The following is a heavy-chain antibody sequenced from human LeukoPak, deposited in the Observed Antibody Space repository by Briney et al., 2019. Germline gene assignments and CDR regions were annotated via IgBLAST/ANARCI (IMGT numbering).Heavy chain of an antibody. D-gene: IGHD2-8*01. J-gene: IGHJ5*02. CDR3: ARDKGGYCTNGVCYVRPPFDP. CDR1: GYTFTSYA. CDR2: INAGNGNT. V-gene: IGHV1-3*01. Sequence: GASVKVSCKASGYTFTSYAMHWVRQAPGQRLEWMGWINAGNGNTKYSQKFQGRVTITRDTSASTAYMELSSLRSEDTAVYYCARDKGGYCTNGVCYVRPPFDPWGQGTLVTVSS.